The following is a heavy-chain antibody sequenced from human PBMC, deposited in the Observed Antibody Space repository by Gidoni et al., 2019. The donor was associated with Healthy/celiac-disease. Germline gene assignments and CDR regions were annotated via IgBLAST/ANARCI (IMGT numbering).Heavy chain of an antibody. CDR2: IYSGGST. Sequence: EVQLVESGGGLIQPGGSLGLPCAASGFTVSSTYRSWVRQAPGKGLEWVSVIYSGGSTYYADSVKGRFTISRDNSKNTLYLQMNSLRAEDTAVYYCARGQYDFWSGYSRPGAFDIWGQGTMVTVSS. V-gene: IGHV3-53*01. J-gene: IGHJ3*02. D-gene: IGHD3-3*01. CDR1: GFTVSSTY. CDR3: ARGQYDFWSGYSRPGAFDI.